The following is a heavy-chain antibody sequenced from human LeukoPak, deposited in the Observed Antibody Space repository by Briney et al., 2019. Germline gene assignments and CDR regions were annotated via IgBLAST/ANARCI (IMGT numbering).Heavy chain of an antibody. Sequence: GESLKISCKGSGYSFTNYWIAWVRQMPGKGLEWMGIIYPGDSDTRYSPSFQGQVTISADKSISTAYLQWSSLKASDTAMFYCARHRGQGYSNSEVDYWGQGTLVTVSS. CDR2: IYPGDSDT. CDR1: GYSFTNYW. CDR3: ARHRGQGYSNSEVDY. J-gene: IGHJ4*02. D-gene: IGHD5-18*01. V-gene: IGHV5-51*01.